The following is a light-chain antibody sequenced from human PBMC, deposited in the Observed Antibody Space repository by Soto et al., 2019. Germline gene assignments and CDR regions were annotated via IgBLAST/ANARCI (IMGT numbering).Light chain of an antibody. V-gene: IGKV2-24*01. CDR3: MQFAHFPRT. CDR2: QIS. J-gene: IGKJ1*01. Sequence: DVVLTQTPLSSPVTLVQPASISCRSSQSLVYSDGNTYLSWLQQRPGQPPRLLIYQISNRFSGVPDRFSGSGAGTDFTLKISRVEAEDVGVYYCMQFAHFPRTFGQGTKLEI. CDR1: QSLVYSDGNTY.